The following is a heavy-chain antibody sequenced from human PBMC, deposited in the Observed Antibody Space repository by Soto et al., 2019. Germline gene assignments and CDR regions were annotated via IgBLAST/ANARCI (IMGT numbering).Heavy chain of an antibody. Sequence: EFQVLESGGGWVQPGGSLRLSCAASGFSFSSTDMSWVRQAPGKGLEWVSTILDTGTTVFYADSVKGRFTVSRDNSHNTLSVQINNLRADDTAVYYCVKNSGWFNTWGQGTLVAVSS. CDR1: GFSFSSTD. CDR3: VKNSGWFNT. J-gene: IGHJ5*02. D-gene: IGHD3-10*01. V-gene: IGHV3-23*01. CDR2: ILDTGTTV.